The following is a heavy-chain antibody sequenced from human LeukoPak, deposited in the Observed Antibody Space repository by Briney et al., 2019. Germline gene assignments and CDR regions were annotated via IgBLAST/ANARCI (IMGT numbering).Heavy chain of an antibody. CDR3: VGSSVFDY. CDR1: GFTFSSYA. CDR2: IYSGGRT. V-gene: IGHV3-23*03. D-gene: IGHD3-10*01. J-gene: IGHJ4*02. Sequence: PGGSLRLSCAASGFTFSSYAMNWVRQAPGKGLEWVSVIYSGGRTYYADSVKGRFTISRDNSKNTLYLQMNSLRAEDTAVYYCVGSSVFDYWGQGTLVTVSS.